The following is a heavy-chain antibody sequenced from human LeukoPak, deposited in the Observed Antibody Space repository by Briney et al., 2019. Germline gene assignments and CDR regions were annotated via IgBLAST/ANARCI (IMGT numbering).Heavy chain of an antibody. CDR3: ARDRYSGYDGFGAFDI. D-gene: IGHD5-12*01. CDR2: IYYRGST. CDR1: GGPLTSYY. J-gene: IGHJ3*02. V-gene: IGHV4-59*01. Sequence: SETLSLTCAVSGGPLTSYYWTWIRQPPGKGLEWIGLIYYRGSTNYNPSLESRVTISIDTSKNRFSLKLSSVTAADTAVYYCARDRYSGYDGFGAFDIWGQGTMVTVSS.